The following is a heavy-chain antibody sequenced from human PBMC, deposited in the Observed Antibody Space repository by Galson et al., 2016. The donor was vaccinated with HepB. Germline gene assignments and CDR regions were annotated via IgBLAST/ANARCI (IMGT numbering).Heavy chain of an antibody. CDR2: IYYSEST. V-gene: IGHV4-39*01. Sequence: SETLSLTCTVSGGSISRSSYYWGWIRQPPGKGLEWIGNIYYSESTDYNPSLKSRVTISVDTSRNQVSLKLTSVTAADTAVYYCASPVVRGYFDSSGHRGGFDYWGQGTLVTVSS. CDR1: GGSISRSSYY. J-gene: IGHJ4*02. D-gene: IGHD3-22*01. CDR3: ASPVVRGYFDSSGHRGGFDY.